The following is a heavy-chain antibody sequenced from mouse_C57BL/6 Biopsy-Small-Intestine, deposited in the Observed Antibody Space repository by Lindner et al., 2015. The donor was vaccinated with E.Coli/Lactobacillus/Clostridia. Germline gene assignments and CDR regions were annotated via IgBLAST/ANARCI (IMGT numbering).Heavy chain of an antibody. Sequence: EVQLQESGGGLVKPGGSLKLSCAASGFTFSDYGMHWVRQLPEKGLEWVAYISSGSSTIYYADTAKGRFTISRDNAKNTLFLQMTSLRSEDTAMYYCANYYYASSYVDLDYWGQGTSVTVSS. D-gene: IGHD1-1*01. CDR3: ANYYYASSYVDLDY. V-gene: IGHV5-17*01. CDR2: ISSGSSTI. CDR1: GFTFSDYG. J-gene: IGHJ4*01.